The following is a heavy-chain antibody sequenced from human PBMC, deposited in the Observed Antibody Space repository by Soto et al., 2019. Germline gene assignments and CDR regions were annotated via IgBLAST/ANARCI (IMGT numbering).Heavy chain of an antibody. V-gene: IGHV4-39*01. J-gene: IGHJ6*02. CDR3: ARLLRKGGNYGMDV. CDR2: IYYSGST. D-gene: IGHD3-16*01. CDR1: GGPISSSSYY. Sequence: SETLSLTCTVSGGPISSSSYYWGWIRQPPGKGLEWIGSIYYSGSTYYNPSLKSRVTISVDTSKNQFSLKLSSVTAADTAVYYCARLLRKGGNYGMDVWGQGTTVTVSS.